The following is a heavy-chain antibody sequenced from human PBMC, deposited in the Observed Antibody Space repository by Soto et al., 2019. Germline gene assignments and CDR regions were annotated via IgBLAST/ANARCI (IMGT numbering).Heavy chain of an antibody. Sequence: SETLSLTCTVSGGSISSSSYYWGWIRQPPGKGLEWIGSIYYSGTTNYNPSLKSRVTISGDTSKNQFFLSLMSVTAADTAVYYCARDASGRPATYWGQGILVTVSS. V-gene: IGHV4-39*07. J-gene: IGHJ4*02. CDR3: ARDASGRPATY. CDR1: GGSISSSSYY. D-gene: IGHD3-10*01. CDR2: IYYSGTT.